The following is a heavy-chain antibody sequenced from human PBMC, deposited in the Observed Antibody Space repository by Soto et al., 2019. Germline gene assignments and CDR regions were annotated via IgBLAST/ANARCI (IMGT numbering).Heavy chain of an antibody. CDR3: AKDTHYYGSGSPLGY. CDR2: ISWNSGSI. V-gene: IGHV3-9*01. J-gene: IGHJ4*02. D-gene: IGHD3-10*01. CDR1: GFTFDDYA. Sequence: EVQLVESGGGLVQPGRSLRLSCAASGFTFDDYAMHWVRQAPGKGLEWVSGISWNSGSIGYADSVKGRFTISRDNAKNSLYLQMNSRRAEDTALYYCAKDTHYYGSGSPLGYWGQGTLVTVSS.